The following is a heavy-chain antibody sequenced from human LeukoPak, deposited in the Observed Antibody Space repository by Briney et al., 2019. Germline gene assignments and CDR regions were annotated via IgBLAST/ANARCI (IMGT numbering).Heavy chain of an antibody. CDR1: GDSISSSSYY. V-gene: IGHV4-39*01. CDR2: IYYSGST. D-gene: IGHD4-17*01. CDR3: ARGRGDYGLNYFDY. J-gene: IGHJ4*02. Sequence: SETLSLTCTVSGDSISSSSYYWGWIRQPPGKGLEWIGSIYYSGSTYYNPSLKSRVTMSVDTSKNQFSLKLSSVTAADTAVYYCARGRGDYGLNYFDYWGRGTLVTVSS.